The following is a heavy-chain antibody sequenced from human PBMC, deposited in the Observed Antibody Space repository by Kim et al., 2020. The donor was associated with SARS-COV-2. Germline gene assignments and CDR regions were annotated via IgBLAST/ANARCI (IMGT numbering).Heavy chain of an antibody. Sequence: GGSLRLSCAASGFIFSTYAMHWVRQAPGKGLEWVAVISDAGNNKYTADSVKGRFSISRDNSKNTLYLQMNSLRAEDKAVYYCAREGEVPSFDFWGQGTLVTVSS. CDR1: GFIFSTYA. CDR3: AREGEVPSFDF. D-gene: IGHD3-10*01. J-gene: IGHJ4*02. CDR2: ISDAGNNK. V-gene: IGHV3-30*04.